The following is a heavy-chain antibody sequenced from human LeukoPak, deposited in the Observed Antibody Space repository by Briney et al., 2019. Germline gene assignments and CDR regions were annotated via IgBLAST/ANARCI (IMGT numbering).Heavy chain of an antibody. CDR2: INPNSGGT. V-gene: IGHV1-2*06. CDR1: GYTFTGYY. Sequence: ASVKVSCKASGYTFTGYYMHWVRQAPGQGLEWMGRINPNSGGTNYAQKFQGRVTMTRDTSISTAYMELSRLRSDDTAVYYRASFYCSGGSCYSQGIDYWGQGTLVTVSS. J-gene: IGHJ4*02. D-gene: IGHD2-15*01. CDR3: ASFYCSGGSCYSQGIDY.